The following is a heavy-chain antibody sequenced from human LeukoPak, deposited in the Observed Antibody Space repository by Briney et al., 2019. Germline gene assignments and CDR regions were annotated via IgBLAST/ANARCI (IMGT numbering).Heavy chain of an antibody. D-gene: IGHD1-26*01. V-gene: IGHV1-18*01. CDR3: ARASYRGEIPSGSHDY. Sequence: ASVKVSCKASGYTFTSYGISWVRQAPGQGLEWMGWISAYNGNTNYAQKLQGRVTMTTDTSTSTAYMELRSLRSDDTAVYYCARASYRGEIPSGSHDYWGQGTLVTVSS. CDR1: GYTFTSYG. J-gene: IGHJ4*02. CDR2: ISAYNGNT.